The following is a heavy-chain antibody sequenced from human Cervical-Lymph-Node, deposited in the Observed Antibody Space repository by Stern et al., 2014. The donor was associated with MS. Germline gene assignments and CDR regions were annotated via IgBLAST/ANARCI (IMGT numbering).Heavy chain of an antibody. Sequence: EVQLVEAGGGVIQPGGSLRLSCTASGLTGRRDYMTWVRQAPGKGLEWVSLITNVGSTFYTDSVKGRFPISRDDSKNTVYLHMTSLRAEDTAMYYCARDTSSPERSDWWGQGTLVTVSS. D-gene: IGHD1-1*01. CDR1: GLTGRRDY. CDR2: ITNVGST. CDR3: ARDTSSPERSDW. V-gene: IGHV3-53*01. J-gene: IGHJ4*02.